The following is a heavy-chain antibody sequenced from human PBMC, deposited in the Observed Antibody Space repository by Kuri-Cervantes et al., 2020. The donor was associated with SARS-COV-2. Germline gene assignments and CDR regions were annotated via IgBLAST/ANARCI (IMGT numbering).Heavy chain of an antibody. CDR3: ARAPSATLTSYHFDH. J-gene: IGHJ4*02. Sequence: GEFLKTSREGVGYSLSTYWIALVRQMPGKGLEWMGSIYPGDSDTTYSPSFQGQVTISTDSSINTAYLQGSSLKASDTAIYYCARAPSATLTSYHFDHWGQGTLVTVSS. CDR2: IYPGDSDT. CDR1: GYSLSTYW. V-gene: IGHV5-51*01. D-gene: IGHD3-9*01.